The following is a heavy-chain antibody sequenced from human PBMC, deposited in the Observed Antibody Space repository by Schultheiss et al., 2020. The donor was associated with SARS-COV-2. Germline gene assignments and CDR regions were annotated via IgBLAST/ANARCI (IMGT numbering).Heavy chain of an antibody. CDR1: GFTFDDYA. D-gene: IGHD1-26*01. CDR3: ARVDSGSYWAIDY. CDR2: VSNDGTNK. Sequence: GGSLRLSCATSGFTFDDYAMSWVRQVPGKGLEWVAVVSNDGTNKYYEDSVRGRFTISRDNSKNTLYLQMNSLRAEDTAVYYCARVDSGSYWAIDYWGQGTLVTVSS. V-gene: IGHV3-30*03. J-gene: IGHJ4*02.